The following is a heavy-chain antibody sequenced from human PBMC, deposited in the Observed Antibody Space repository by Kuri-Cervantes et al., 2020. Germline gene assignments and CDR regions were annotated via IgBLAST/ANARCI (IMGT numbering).Heavy chain of an antibody. D-gene: IGHD3-16*01. CDR3: ARAGGSHTGWGYYYYGMDV. CDR2: IIPIFGTA. CDR1: GYTFTSYG. J-gene: IGHJ6*02. V-gene: IGHV1-69*13. Sequence: SVKVSCKASGYTFTSYGISWVRQALGQGLEWMGGIIPIFGTANYAQKFQGRVTITADESTSTAYMELSSLRSEDTAVYYCARAGGSHTGWGYYYYGMDVWGQGTTVTVSS.